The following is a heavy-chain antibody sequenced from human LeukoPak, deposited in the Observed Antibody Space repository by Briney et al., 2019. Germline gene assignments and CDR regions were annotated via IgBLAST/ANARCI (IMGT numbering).Heavy chain of an antibody. V-gene: IGHV4-39*07. Sequence: PSETLSLTCTVSGGSISSSSYYWGWIRQPPGKGLEWIGSIYYSGSTYYNPSLKSRVTISVDTSKNQFSLKLSSVTAADTAVYYCARTTVTRGAFDYWGQGTLVTVSS. CDR3: ARTTVTRGAFDY. J-gene: IGHJ4*02. D-gene: IGHD4-17*01. CDR2: IYYSGST. CDR1: GGSISSSSYY.